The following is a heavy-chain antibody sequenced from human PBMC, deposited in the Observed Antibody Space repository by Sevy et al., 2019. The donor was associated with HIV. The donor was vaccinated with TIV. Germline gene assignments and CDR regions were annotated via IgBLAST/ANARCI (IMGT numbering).Heavy chain of an antibody. CDR3: VRVGDTYYDIFYFDY. Sequence: GGSLRLSCAASGFTFSSYWMSWVRQAPGKGLEWVANIKQDGSEKYYVNSVKGRFTISRDNAKNSLYLQMNSLRAEDTAVYYCVRVGDTYYDIFYFDYWGQGTLVTVSS. CDR1: GFTFSSYW. J-gene: IGHJ4*02. D-gene: IGHD3-9*01. V-gene: IGHV3-7*03. CDR2: IKQDGSEK.